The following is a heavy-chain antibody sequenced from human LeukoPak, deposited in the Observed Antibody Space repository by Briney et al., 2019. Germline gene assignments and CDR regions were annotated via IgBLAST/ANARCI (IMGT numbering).Heavy chain of an antibody. Sequence: GGSLRLSCAASGFTFTSYSMNWVRQAPGKGLEWVSSISSGSNYIYYADSVKGRFTISRDNSKNTLYLQMNSLRAEDTAVYYCARDLQSDYWGQGTLVTVSS. J-gene: IGHJ4*02. CDR2: ISSGSNYI. V-gene: IGHV3-21*01. D-gene: IGHD4-11*01. CDR1: GFTFTSYS. CDR3: ARDLQSDY.